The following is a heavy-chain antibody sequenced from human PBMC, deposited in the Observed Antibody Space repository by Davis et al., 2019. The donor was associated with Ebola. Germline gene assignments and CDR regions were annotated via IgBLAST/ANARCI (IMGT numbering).Heavy chain of an antibody. D-gene: IGHD4-11*01. V-gene: IGHV4-39*01. CDR3: ARYSTGPFDP. J-gene: IGHJ5*02. CDR1: GGSISSSSYY. Sequence: MPSETLSLTCTVSGGSISSSSYYWGWIRQPPGKGLEWIGSIYYSGSTYYNPSLKSRVTISVDTSKNQFSLKLSSVTAADTAVYYCARYSTGPFDPWGQGTLVTVSS. CDR2: IYYSGST.